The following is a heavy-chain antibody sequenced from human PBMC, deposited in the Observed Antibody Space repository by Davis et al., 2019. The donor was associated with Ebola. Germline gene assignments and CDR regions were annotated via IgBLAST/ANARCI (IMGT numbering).Heavy chain of an antibody. Sequence: AASVKVSCKASGYTFTTYGISWVRQAPGQGLEWMGGIIPIFGTANYAQKFQGRVTITADESTSTAYMELSSLRSEDTAVYYCARDVGNYYGYYYYGMDVWGQGTTVTVSS. CDR2: IIPIFGTA. CDR1: GYTFTTYG. J-gene: IGHJ6*02. V-gene: IGHV1-69*13. D-gene: IGHD3-22*01. CDR3: ARDVGNYYGYYYYGMDV.